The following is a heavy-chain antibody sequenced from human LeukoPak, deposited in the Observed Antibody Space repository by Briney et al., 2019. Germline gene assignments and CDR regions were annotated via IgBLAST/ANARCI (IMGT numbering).Heavy chain of an antibody. CDR1: GFTFSSYA. CDR2: ISYDGSNK. Sequence: GGSLRLSCAASGFTFSSYAMHWVRQAPGKGLEWVAVISYDGSNKYYADSAKGRFTISRDNSKNTLYLQMNSLRAEDTAVYYCARDFRHGAFDYWGQGTLVTVSS. CDR3: ARDFRHGAFDY. J-gene: IGHJ4*02. V-gene: IGHV3-30*04.